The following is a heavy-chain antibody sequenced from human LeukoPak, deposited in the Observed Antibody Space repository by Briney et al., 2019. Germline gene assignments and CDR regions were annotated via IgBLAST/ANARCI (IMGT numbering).Heavy chain of an antibody. J-gene: IGHJ4*02. CDR2: INPDNGGP. D-gene: IGHD3-16*01. CDR3: AREGLGELTLDY. V-gene: IGHV1-2*02. Sequence: ASVKVSCKTSGYTFTDYYMHWVRQAPGQGLEWMGWINPDNGGPNYAQKFQGRVTMTRDTSITTAYMELSWLRSDDTAVYYCAREGLGELTLDYWGQGTLVTVSS. CDR1: GYTFTDYY.